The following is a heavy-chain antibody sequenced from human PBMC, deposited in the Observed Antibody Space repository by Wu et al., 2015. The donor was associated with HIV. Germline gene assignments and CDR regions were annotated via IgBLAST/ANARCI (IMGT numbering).Heavy chain of an antibody. Sequence: QVRLVQSGAEVGKPGASVKISCKASAYSFSDYYIHWVRQAPGHGLEWVGIINPSSGSTSYAQKFKGRVGMTRDTSTATVYMELNSLKSEDTAVYSCARAGGFCSGTSCLDLWGQGTLVTVFS. CDR3: ARAGGFCSGTSCLDL. V-gene: IGHV1-46*01. CDR2: INPSSGST. CDR1: AYSFSDYY. D-gene: IGHD2-2*01. J-gene: IGHJ5*02.